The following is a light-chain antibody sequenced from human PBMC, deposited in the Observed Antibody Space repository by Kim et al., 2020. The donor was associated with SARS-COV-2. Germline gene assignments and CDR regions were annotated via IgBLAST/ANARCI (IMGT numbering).Light chain of an antibody. CDR2: GAS. V-gene: IGKV3-20*01. Sequence: EVVLTQSPGTLSLSPGERATLSCRASQTVSNNSLAWYQQRPGQAPRLLIYGASTRATGIPDRFSGSGSGPDFALTISRLEPEDVAVYYCQHYGSSPPYTFGPGTKLEI. J-gene: IGKJ2*01. CDR1: QTVSNNS. CDR3: QHYGSSPPYT.